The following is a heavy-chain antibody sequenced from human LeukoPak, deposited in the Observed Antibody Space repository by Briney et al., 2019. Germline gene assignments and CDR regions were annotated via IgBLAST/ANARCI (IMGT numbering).Heavy chain of an antibody. CDR2: INPNSGGT. CDR1: GYTFSGYY. J-gene: IGHJ4*02. V-gene: IGHV1-2*02. CDR3: ARVVEGTSMIDY. Sequence: GASVKVSCKASGYTFSGYYIHWVRQAPGQGLEWMGWINPNSGGTNYAQKFQGRVTMTRDTSISTAYMELSRLRSDDTAVYYRARVVEGTSMIDYWGQGTLVTVSS. D-gene: IGHD5-18*01.